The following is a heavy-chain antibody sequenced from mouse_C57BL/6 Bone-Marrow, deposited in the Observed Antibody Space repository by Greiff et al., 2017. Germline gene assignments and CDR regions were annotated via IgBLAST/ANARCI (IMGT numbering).Heavy chain of an antibody. V-gene: IGHV1-80*01. D-gene: IGHD2-2*01. Sequence: QVQLQQSGAELVKPGASVKISCKASGYAFSSYWMNWVKQRPGKGLEWIGQIYPGDGDTNYNGKFKGKATLTAEKSSSTAYMQLSSLTSADSAVYYCARLVTTHYYAMDYWGQGTSVTVSS. J-gene: IGHJ4*01. CDR2: IYPGDGDT. CDR1: GYAFSSYW. CDR3: ARLVTTHYYAMDY.